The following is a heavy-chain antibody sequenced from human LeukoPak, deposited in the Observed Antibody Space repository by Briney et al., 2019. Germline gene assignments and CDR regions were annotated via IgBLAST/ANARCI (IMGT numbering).Heavy chain of an antibody. CDR3: AREEAYYYDSSGDFDY. D-gene: IGHD3-22*01. CDR2: IIPIFGTA. V-gene: IGHV1-69*05. CDR1: GGTFSSYA. Sequence: ASVKVSCKASGGTFSSYAISWVRQAPGQGLEWMGRIIPIFGTANYAHKFQGRVTITTDESTSTAYMELSSLRSEDTAVYYCAREEAYYYDSSGDFDYWGQGTLVTVSS. J-gene: IGHJ4*02.